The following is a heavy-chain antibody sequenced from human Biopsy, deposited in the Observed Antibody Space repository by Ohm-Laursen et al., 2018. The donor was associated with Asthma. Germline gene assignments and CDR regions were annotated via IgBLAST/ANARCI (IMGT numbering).Heavy chain of an antibody. Sequence: GSSVKVSCKISGYSLTDLSMHWVRRAPGQGLEWVGGHDHEEGGTVNARRFQGRVTMTEDTSTDTAYMELSSLSSDDTAVYYCASDFPKDYVRYNFQFWGQGTLVTVSS. J-gene: IGHJ4*02. CDR2: HDHEEGGT. CDR3: ASDFPKDYVRYNFQF. CDR1: GYSLTDLS. V-gene: IGHV1-24*01. D-gene: IGHD4-17*01.